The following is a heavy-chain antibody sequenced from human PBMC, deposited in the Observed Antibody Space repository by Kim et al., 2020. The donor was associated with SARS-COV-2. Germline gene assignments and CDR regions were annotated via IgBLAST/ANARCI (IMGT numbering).Heavy chain of an antibody. Sequence: SETLSLTCTVSGGSISSSSYYWGWIRQPPGKGLEWIGSIYYSGSTYYNPSLKSRVTISVDTSKNQFSLKLSSVTAADTAVYYCARELPYYYDSSGGWGAFDIWGQGTMVTVSS. J-gene: IGHJ3*02. CDR2: IYYSGST. V-gene: IGHV4-39*07. CDR3: ARELPYYYDSSGGWGAFDI. D-gene: IGHD3-22*01. CDR1: GGSISSSSYY.